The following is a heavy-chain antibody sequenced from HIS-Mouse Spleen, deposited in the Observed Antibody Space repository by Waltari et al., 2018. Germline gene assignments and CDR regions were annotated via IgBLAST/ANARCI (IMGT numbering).Heavy chain of an antibody. J-gene: IGHJ4*02. CDR2: ISWNSGSI. CDR1: GFTFADYA. V-gene: IGHV3-9*01. CDR3: AKDGRSLNY. Sequence: DVQLVESGGGLVQPGRSLRLSCAASGFTFADYAMTWFRQAPGKGLEWVSGISWNSGSIGYADSVKGRFTISRDNAKNSLYLQMNSLRAEDTALYYCAKDGRSLNYWGQGTLVTVSS.